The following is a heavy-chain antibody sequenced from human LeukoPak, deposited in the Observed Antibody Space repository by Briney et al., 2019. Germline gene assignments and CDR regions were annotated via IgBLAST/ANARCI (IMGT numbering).Heavy chain of an antibody. CDR3: AREKAAGPYNWFDP. CDR2: IIPIFGTA. CDR1: GGTFSSYA. J-gene: IGHJ5*02. V-gene: IGHV1-69*01. D-gene: IGHD6-13*01. Sequence: GSSVKVSCKASGGTFSSYAISWVRRAPGQGLEWMGGIIPIFGTANYAQKFQGRVTITADESTSTAYMELSSLRSEDTAVYYCAREKAAGPYNWFDPWGQGTLVTVSS.